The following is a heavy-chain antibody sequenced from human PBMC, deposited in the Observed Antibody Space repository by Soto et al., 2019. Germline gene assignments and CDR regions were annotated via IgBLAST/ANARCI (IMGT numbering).Heavy chain of an antibody. V-gene: IGHV3-48*01. J-gene: IGHJ6*03. CDR1: GFTFSSYA. CDR3: ARALKQLETYFYYYYMDV. CDR2: ISSSSSTI. Sequence: GGSLRLSCAASGFTFSSYAMSWVRQAPGKGLEWVSNISSSSSTIYYADSVKGRFTISRDNAKNSLYLQMNSLRAEDTAVYYCARALKQLETYFYYYYMDVWGKGTTVTLSS. D-gene: IGHD6-6*01.